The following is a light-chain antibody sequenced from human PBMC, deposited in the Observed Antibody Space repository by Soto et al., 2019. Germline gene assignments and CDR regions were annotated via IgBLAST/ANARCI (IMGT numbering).Light chain of an antibody. CDR1: QTIRNS. CDR3: QQYNNWPPWT. CDR2: GAS. Sequence: EIVLTQSPATLSLSPGERATLSCRASQTIRNSLAWYQQKPGQAPRLLIYGASTRATGIPARFSGSGSGTEFTLTISSLQSEDFAVYYCQQYNNWPPWTFGQGTKVDIK. J-gene: IGKJ1*01. V-gene: IGKV3-15*01.